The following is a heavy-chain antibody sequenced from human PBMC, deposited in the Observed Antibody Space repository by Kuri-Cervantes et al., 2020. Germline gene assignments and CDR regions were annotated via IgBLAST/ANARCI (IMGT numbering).Heavy chain of an antibody. CDR2: IESDGDT. V-gene: IGHV3-13*01. CDR3: ARNWHDGFDV. CDR1: GFAFSLYD. J-gene: IGHJ3*01. Sequence: GESLKISCAGTGFAFSLYDMHWVRQTAGKGLEWVSAIESDGDTYYIDSVEGRFTISRDLAKNSVYLQMNSLRAGDTALYFCARNWHDGFDVWGQGTLVTVSS. D-gene: IGHD1-1*01.